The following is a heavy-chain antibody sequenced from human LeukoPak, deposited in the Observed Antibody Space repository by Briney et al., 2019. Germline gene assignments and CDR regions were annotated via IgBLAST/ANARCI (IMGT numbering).Heavy chain of an antibody. D-gene: IGHD5-18*01. CDR3: ARMNREGIQPPFDY. V-gene: IGHV1-2*02. J-gene: IGHJ4*02. CDR2: INPNSGGT. CDR1: GYTFTGYY. Sequence: GASVKVSCKASGYTFTGYYMHWVRQAPGQGLEWMGWINPNSGGTNYAQEFQGRVTMTRDTSISTAYMELSRLRSDDTAVYYCARMNREGIQPPFDYWGQGTLVTVSS.